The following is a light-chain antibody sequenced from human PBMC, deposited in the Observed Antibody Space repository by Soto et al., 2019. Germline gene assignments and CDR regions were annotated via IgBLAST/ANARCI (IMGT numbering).Light chain of an antibody. CDR1: QSVSSNY. J-gene: IGKJ1*01. CDR3: QQFGRSPT. V-gene: IGKV3-20*01. Sequence: EIVLTQSPGTLSLSPGERATLSCRSSQSVSSNYLAWYQQKPDQAPRLVIYDVSGRATGIPDRFSGSGSGTDFTLTISILEPEDFAVYYCQQFGRSPTFGQGTKEEIK. CDR2: DVS.